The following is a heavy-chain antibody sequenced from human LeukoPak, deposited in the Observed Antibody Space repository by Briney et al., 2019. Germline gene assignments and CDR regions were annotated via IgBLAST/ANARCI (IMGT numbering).Heavy chain of an antibody. CDR2: INPSGGST. CDR3: ARDKKNDYYDSSGLFDY. Sequence: ASVKVSCKASGYTFTSYGISWVRQAPGQGLEWMGIINPSGGSTSYAQKFQGRVTMTRDMSTSTVYMELSSLRSEDTAVHYCARDKKNDYYDSSGLFDYWGQGTLVTVSS. D-gene: IGHD3-22*01. J-gene: IGHJ4*02. V-gene: IGHV1-46*01. CDR1: GYTFTSYG.